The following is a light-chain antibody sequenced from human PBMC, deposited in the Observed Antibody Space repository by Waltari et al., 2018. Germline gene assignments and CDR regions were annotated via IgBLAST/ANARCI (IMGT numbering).Light chain of an antibody. CDR3: QQYSNWPPKT. CDR1: QSVRSN. CDR2: GAS. Sequence: EIVMTQSPATLSVSPGERATLSCRASQSVRSNLAWYQQKPGQAPRLLSSGASTRATGIPTRFSGSGSGTEFTLTISSLHSEDFAVYYCQQYSNWPPKTFGQGTKVEIK. J-gene: IGKJ1*01. V-gene: IGKV3-15*01.